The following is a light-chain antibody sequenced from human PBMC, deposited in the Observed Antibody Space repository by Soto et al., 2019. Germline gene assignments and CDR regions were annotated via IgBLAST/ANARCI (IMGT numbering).Light chain of an antibody. V-gene: IGLV1-44*01. CDR2: NTN. J-gene: IGLJ3*02. Sequence: QSALTQPPSASGTPGQGVNISCSGSNSNIGSHAVNWYQQLPGMAPRLLIYNTNRRYPGVPDRFSASKSGMSASLAISGLQVDDEADYFCASWDDSLDGPWLFGGGTKLTVL. CDR3: ASWDDSLDGPWL. CDR1: NSNIGSHA.